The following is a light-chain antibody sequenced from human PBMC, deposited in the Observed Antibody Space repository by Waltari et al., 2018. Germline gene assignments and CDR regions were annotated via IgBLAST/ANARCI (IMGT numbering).Light chain of an antibody. V-gene: IGLV2-14*01. CDR3: SSYTTTSSWV. J-gene: IGLJ3*02. CDR2: DVS. Sequence: QSALTQPASVSGSPGQSITISCTGTSDDIGNYKFVSWYQQEPGRAPKLIVYDVSQRPSGVSNRFSGSKSGNTASLTISGLQAEDEADYYCSSYTTTSSWVFGGGTKLTVL. CDR1: SDDIGNYKF.